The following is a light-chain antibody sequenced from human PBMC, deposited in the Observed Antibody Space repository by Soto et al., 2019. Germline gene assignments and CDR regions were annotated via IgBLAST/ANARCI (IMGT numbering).Light chain of an antibody. CDR3: QHYGSSLWT. J-gene: IGKJ1*01. V-gene: IGKV3-20*01. Sequence: EIVLTQSPGTLSVSPGERATLSCWASQSVSSSYLAWYQQKPGQAPRLLIYGASSRATGIPDRFSGSGSGTDFTLTISRLEPEDFAVYYCQHYGSSLWTFGQGTKVEIK. CDR2: GAS. CDR1: QSVSSSY.